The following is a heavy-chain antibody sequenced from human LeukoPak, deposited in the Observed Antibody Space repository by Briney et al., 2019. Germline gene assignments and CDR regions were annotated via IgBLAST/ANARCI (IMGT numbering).Heavy chain of an antibody. CDR2: ISGSGGST. CDR3: AKGVLMVYAIDY. D-gene: IGHD2-8*01. V-gene: IGHV3-23*01. Sequence: PGGSLRLSCAASGFTFSSYAMSWVRQAPGKGLEWVSAISGSGGSTYYADSVKGRFTIPRDNSKNTLYLQMNSLRAEDTAVYYCAKGVLMVYAIDYWGQGTLVTVSS. CDR1: GFTFSSYA. J-gene: IGHJ4*02.